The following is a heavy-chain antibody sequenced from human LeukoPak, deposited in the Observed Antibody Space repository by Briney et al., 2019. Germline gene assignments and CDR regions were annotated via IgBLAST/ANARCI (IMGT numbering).Heavy chain of an antibody. CDR1: GGTFSSYA. J-gene: IGHJ4*02. Sequence: SVKVSCKASGGTFSSYAISWVRQAPGQGLEWMEGIIPIFGTANYAQKFQGRVTITADESTSTAYMELSSLRSEDTAVYYCASLPYGAAAGTFYVDWGQGTLVTVSS. D-gene: IGHD6-13*01. V-gene: IGHV1-69*01. CDR3: ASLPYGAAAGTFYVD. CDR2: IIPIFGTA.